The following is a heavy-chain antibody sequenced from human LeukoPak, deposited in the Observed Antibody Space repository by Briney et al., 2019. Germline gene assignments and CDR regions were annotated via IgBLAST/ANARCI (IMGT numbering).Heavy chain of an antibody. CDR1: GGSISSYY. CDR3: ARRNIAAECFDY. CDR2: IYYSGST. D-gene: IGHD6-13*01. J-gene: IGHJ4*02. V-gene: IGHV4-59*12. Sequence: SETLSLTCTVSGGSISSYYWSWIRQPPGRGLEWIGYIYYSGSTNYNPSLKSRVTISVDTSKNQFSLKLSSVTAADTAVYYCARRNIAAECFDYWGQGTLVTVSS.